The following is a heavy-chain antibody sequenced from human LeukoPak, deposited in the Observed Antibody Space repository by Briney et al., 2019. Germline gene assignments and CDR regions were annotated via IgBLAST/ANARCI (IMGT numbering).Heavy chain of an antibody. D-gene: IGHD3-22*01. CDR3: ARGRRGDYYDSSGYYQPQPFDY. V-gene: IGHV4-61*01. CDR2: IYYSGST. J-gene: IGHJ4*02. CDR1: GGSVSSGSYY. Sequence: SETLSLTCTVSGGSVSSGSYYWSWIRQPPGKGLEWIGYIYYSGSTNYNPSLKSRVTISVDTSKNQFSLKLSSVTAADTAVYYCARGRRGDYYDSSGYYQPQPFDYWGQGTLATVSS.